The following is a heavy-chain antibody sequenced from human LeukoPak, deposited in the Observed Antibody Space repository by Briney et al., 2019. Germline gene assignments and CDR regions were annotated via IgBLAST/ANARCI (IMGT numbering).Heavy chain of an antibody. J-gene: IGHJ6*04. V-gene: IGHV3-11*04. CDR3: AELGITMIGGV. Sequence: IPGGSLRLSCAASGFTFSDSYMTWVRQAPGKGVEWVAYISGSGHDINYSESAKGRFTISRDNAKNSLYLQMNSLRAEDTAVYYCAELGITMIGGVWGKGTTVTISS. CDR1: GFTFSDSY. CDR2: ISGSGHDI. D-gene: IGHD3-10*02.